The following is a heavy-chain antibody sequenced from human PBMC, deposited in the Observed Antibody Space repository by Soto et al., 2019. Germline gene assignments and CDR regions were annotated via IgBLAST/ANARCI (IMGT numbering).Heavy chain of an antibody. CDR3: ARRFSVDYFDY. CDR1: GGSISSYY. CDR2: IYYSGST. J-gene: IGHJ4*02. Sequence: SETLSLTCTVSGGSISSYYWSWIRQPPGKGLEWIGYIYYSGSTNYNPSLKSRVTISVDTSKNQFSLKLSSVTAADTAVYYCARRFSVDYFDYWGQGALVTVSS. V-gene: IGHV4-59*08.